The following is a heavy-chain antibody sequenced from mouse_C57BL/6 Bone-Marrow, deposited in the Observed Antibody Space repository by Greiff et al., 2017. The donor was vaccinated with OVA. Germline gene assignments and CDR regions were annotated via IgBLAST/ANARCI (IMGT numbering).Heavy chain of an antibody. CDR2: IYPGNSDP. J-gene: IGHJ2*01. Sequence: VQLKESGTVLARPGASVKMSCKTSGYTFTSYCMHLVKQRPGQGLDWIGAIYPGNSDPSYNQKFKGKATLTAVTSASTAYMELSSLTNEDSAVYYCTRSGAQATCYFDDWGQGTTLTVSS. CDR1: GYTFTSYC. D-gene: IGHD3-2*02. CDR3: TRSGAQATCYFDD. V-gene: IGHV1-5*01.